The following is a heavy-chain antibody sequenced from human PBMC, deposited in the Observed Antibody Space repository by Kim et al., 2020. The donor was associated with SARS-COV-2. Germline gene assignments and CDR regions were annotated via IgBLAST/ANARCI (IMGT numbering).Heavy chain of an antibody. J-gene: IGHJ4*01. V-gene: IGHV4-34*01. CDR2: INHSGST. CDR3: ARGAWNYRAKGVYFDY. CDR1: GGSFSGYY. Sequence: SETLSLTCAVYGGSFSGYYWSWIRQPPGKGLEWIGEINHSGSTNYNPSLKSRVTISVDTSKNQFSLKLSSVTAADTAVYYCARGAWNYRAKGVYFDYWG. D-gene: IGHD1-7*01.